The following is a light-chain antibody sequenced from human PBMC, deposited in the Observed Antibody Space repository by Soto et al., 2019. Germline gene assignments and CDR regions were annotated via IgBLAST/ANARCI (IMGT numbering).Light chain of an antibody. V-gene: IGKV3-20*01. Sequence: EIVLTQSPGTLSLSPGERATLSCRANQTVSSGYLAWYQQKAGQAPRLLIHDTSTRATGIQDRFSGSGSATDVTLTSSWLEPEDFAVYYCQHCQPYGDSPPLTFGGGTKVDIK. CDR1: QTVSSGY. CDR2: DTS. J-gene: IGKJ4*01. CDR3: QHCQPYGDSPPLT.